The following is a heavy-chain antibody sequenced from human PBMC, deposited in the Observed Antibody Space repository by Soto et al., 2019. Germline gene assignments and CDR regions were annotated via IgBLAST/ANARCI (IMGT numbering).Heavy chain of an antibody. J-gene: IGHJ4*02. Sequence: GGSLRLSCAGSGFTPTTTPLSWVRQPPGKGLEWVTTISGTASRTYYVDSVKGRFFISRDNSKNTVTLQMNNLTVDDTAVYSCANSFRSFDNWGQGTRVTVSS. CDR3: ANSFRSFDN. CDR1: GFTPTTTP. CDR2: ISGTASRT. V-gene: IGHV3-23*01.